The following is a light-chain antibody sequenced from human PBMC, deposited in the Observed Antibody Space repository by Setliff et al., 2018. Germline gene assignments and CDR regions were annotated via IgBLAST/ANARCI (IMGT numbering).Light chain of an antibody. CDR2: GNS. CDR1: SSNIGAGYD. J-gene: IGLJ1*01. Sequence: QSALTQPPSVSGAPGQRVTISCTGSSSNIGAGYDVHWYQQLPGTAPKLLIYGNSNRPSGVPDRFSGPKSGTSASLAITGLQAEDEADYYCQSYDSSLSGYVFGTGTKVTV. CDR3: QSYDSSLSGYV. V-gene: IGLV1-40*01.